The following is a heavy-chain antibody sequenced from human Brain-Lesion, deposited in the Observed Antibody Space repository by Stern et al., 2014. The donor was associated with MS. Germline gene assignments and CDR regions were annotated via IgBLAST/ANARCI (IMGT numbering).Heavy chain of an antibody. J-gene: IGHJ4*02. CDR1: GGSISSSTYY. Sequence: VQLVESGPGLVKPSETLSLTCTVSGGSISSSTYYWAWIRQPPGKGLEWIGNIYYSGFTYYNPSLKSRVTLSVDMSKNQFSLKLSSGTAADTAIYYCARHDSVPRPSQLYSARDRGPGYFDYWGQGTLVTVSS. V-gene: IGHV4-39*01. CDR2: IYYSGFT. D-gene: IGHD1-26*01. CDR3: ARHDSVPRPSQLYSARDRGPGYFDY.